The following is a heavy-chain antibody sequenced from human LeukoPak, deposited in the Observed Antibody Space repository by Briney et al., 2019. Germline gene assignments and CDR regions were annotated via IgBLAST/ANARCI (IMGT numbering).Heavy chain of an antibody. V-gene: IGHV3-30*02. D-gene: IGHD1-26*01. Sequence: PGGSLRLSCAASGFTFSSYGMHWVRQAPGKGLEWVAFIRYDGSNKYYADSVKGRFTISRDNSKNTLYLQVNSLRAEDTAVYYCAKPLGPSGGFDYWGQGTLVTVSS. CDR2: IRYDGSNK. J-gene: IGHJ4*02. CDR3: AKPLGPSGGFDY. CDR1: GFTFSSYG.